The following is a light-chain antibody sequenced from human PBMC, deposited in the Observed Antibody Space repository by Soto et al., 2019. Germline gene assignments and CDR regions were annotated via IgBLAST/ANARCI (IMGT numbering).Light chain of an antibody. CDR2: EVS. CDR3: ASWDDSLNGVV. V-gene: IGLV2-8*01. Sequence: QSALTQPPSASGSPGQSVTISCTGTSSDVGGYNYVSWYQQHPGKAPKLMIYEVSKRPSGVPGRFSDSKSGTSASLAISGLQSEDEADYYCASWDDSLNGVVFGGGTKPTVL. CDR1: SSDVGGYNY. J-gene: IGLJ2*01.